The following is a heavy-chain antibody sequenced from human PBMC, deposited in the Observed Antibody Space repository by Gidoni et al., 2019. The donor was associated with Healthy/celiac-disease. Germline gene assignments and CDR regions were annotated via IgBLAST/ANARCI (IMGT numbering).Heavy chain of an antibody. D-gene: IGHD3-22*01. V-gene: IGHV4-31*03. Sequence: QVQLQESGPGLVKPSQPLSLTCTVSVGSISRGGYYWTWIRQPPGKGLEWIGDIYYSGSTYYNPSLKSRVTISVDKSKNQFSMKLSSGTAADTAVYYCARGYEGNYDSSGYYYYWYFDLWGRGTLVTVSS. CDR3: ARGYEGNYDSSGYYYYWYFDL. CDR1: VGSISRGGYY. CDR2: IYYSGST. J-gene: IGHJ2*01.